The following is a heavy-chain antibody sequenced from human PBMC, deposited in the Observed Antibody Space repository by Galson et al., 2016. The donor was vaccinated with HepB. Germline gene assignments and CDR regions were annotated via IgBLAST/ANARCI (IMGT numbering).Heavy chain of an antibody. V-gene: IGHV3-21*01. D-gene: IGHD6-19*01. CDR3: ARMRYSSGWLDGFDI. Sequence: SLRLSCAASGFIFSTYSMNWVRQAPGKGLEWVSSISSGSAYRYYADSVKGRFTISGDNAKKSLYLQMNSLRAKDTAVYYCARMRYSSGWLDGFDIWGQGTMVTVSS. CDR1: GFIFSTYS. J-gene: IGHJ3*02. CDR2: ISSGSAYR.